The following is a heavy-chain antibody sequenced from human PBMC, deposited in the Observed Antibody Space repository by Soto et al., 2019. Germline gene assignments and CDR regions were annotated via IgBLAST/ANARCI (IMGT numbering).Heavy chain of an antibody. V-gene: IGHV3-23*01. CDR3: AKTANGWFSAFEI. Sequence: EVQLLESGGGLVQPGGSLRLSCAASGFTFSSYAMSWVRQAPGKGLEWVSAISGSGGTTYYADTVKGRFTFSRDNSKNTLYLQMNRLRAEDTGVYYCAKTANGWFSAFEIWGQGTMVTVSS. D-gene: IGHD6-19*01. CDR2: ISGSGGTT. J-gene: IGHJ3*02. CDR1: GFTFSSYA.